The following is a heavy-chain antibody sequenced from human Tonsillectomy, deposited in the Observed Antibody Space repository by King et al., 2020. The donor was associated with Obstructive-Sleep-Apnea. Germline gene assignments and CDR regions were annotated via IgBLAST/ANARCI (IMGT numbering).Heavy chain of an antibody. CDR2: IYYSGSH. Sequence: VQLQESGPGLVKPSQTLSLTCTVSGCSISSGGYYWSWIRQPPGKGLEWIGYIYYSGSHYYNPSLKIRVTISVDTSKNQFSLKLSSVTAADTAVYYCARFYDSSGYYLDYWGQGTLVTVSS. CDR3: ARFYDSSGYYLDY. V-gene: IGHV4-31*03. D-gene: IGHD3-22*01. J-gene: IGHJ4*02. CDR1: GCSISSGGYY.